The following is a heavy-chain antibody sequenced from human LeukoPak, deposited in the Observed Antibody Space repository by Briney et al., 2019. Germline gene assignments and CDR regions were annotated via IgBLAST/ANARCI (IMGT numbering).Heavy chain of an antibody. V-gene: IGHV4-34*01. J-gene: IGHJ4*02. D-gene: IGHD3-10*01. Sequence: SETLSLTCAVYGGSFSGYYWSWIRQPPGKGLEWIGEINHSGSTNYNPSLKSRVTISVDTSKNQFSLKLSSVTAADTAVYYCARRRAAGLYYDGSGSQTFDYWGQGTLVTVSS. CDR3: ARRRAAGLYYDGSGSQTFDY. CDR2: INHSGST. CDR1: GGSFSGYY.